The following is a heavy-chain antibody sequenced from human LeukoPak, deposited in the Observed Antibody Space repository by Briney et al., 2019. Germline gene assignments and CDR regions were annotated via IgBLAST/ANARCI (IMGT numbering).Heavy chain of an antibody. J-gene: IGHJ6*02. CDR1: GFTFSSYS. Sequence: GGSLRLSCAASGFTFSSYSMNWVRQAPGKGLEWVSSISSSSSYIYYGGSVKGRFTISRDKAKHSLYLQMNRLRAEDTAVYYCARDPYYYYYGMDVWGQGTTVTVSS. CDR2: ISSSSSYI. V-gene: IGHV3-21*01. CDR3: ARDPYYYYYGMDV.